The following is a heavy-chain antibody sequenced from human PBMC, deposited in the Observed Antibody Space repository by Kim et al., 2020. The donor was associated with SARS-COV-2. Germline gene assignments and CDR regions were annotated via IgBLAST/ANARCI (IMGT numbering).Heavy chain of an antibody. CDR2: INHSGST. CDR3: AGGGYGVLRFLDKGGASTNWFDP. D-gene: IGHD3-3*01. J-gene: IGHJ5*02. Sequence: SETLSLTCAVYGGSFSGYYWSWIRQPPGKGLEWIGEINHSGSTNYNPSLKSRVTISVDTSKNQFSLKLSSVTAADTAVYYCAGGGYGVLRFLDKGGASTNWFDPWGQGTLVTVSS. V-gene: IGHV4-34*01. CDR1: GGSFSGYY.